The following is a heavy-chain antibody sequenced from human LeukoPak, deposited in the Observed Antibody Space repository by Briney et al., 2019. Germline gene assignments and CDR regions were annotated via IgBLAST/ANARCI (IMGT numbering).Heavy chain of an antibody. Sequence: PSETLSFTCTVSGGSISSYYWSWIRQPPGKGLEWMGNIYYSGSTNYNSSLKSRVTISVDTSKNQISLKLRSVTAADTAVYYCARKGVSDLYYFDSWGQGTLVTVSS. CDR1: GGSISSYY. D-gene: IGHD3-16*01. CDR2: IYYSGST. V-gene: IGHV4-59*08. CDR3: ARKGVSDLYYFDS. J-gene: IGHJ4*02.